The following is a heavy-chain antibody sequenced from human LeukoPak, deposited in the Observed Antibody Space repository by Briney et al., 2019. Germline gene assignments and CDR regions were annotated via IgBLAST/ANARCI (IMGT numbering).Heavy chain of an antibody. V-gene: IGHV3-9*01. CDR3: AKARTQWLVPFDY. J-gene: IGHJ4*02. D-gene: IGHD6-19*01. CDR1: GFTFDDYA. Sequence: GGSLRLSCAASGFTFDDYAMHWVRQAPGKGLEWVSGISWSSGSIAYADSVKGRFSISRDNSKNTLYLQMNSLRAEDTAVYYCAKARTQWLVPFDYWGQGTLVTVSS. CDR2: ISWSSGSI.